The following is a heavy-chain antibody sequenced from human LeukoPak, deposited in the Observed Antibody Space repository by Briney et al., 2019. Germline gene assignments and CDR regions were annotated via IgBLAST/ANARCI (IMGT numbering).Heavy chain of an antibody. CDR3: ARDSITMVRGVRPNYYYYMDV. D-gene: IGHD3-10*01. CDR1: GFTFSSYW. CDR2: IKQDGSEK. V-gene: IGHV3-7*01. Sequence: PGGSLRLSCAASGFTFSSYWMSWVRQAPGKGLEWVANIKQDGSEKYYVDSVKGRFTISRDNAKNSLYLQMNSLRAEDTAVYYCARDSITMVRGVRPNYYYYMDVWGKGTTVTISS. J-gene: IGHJ6*03.